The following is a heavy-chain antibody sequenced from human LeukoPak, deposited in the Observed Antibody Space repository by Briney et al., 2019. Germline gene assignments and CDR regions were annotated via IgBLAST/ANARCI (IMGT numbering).Heavy chain of an antibody. D-gene: IGHD1-26*01. Sequence: PSQTPSPTCTVSGGSISSGGYYWSWIRQLPGKGLDWIGYIYSSGTTYYNPSLKSRVTMSVDTSKNQFSLKLISVTAADTAVYYCARDVTGGSYFDYWGQGTLVTVSS. CDR3: ARDVTGGSYFDY. J-gene: IGHJ4*02. CDR1: GGSISSGGYY. CDR2: IYSSGTT. V-gene: IGHV4-31*03.